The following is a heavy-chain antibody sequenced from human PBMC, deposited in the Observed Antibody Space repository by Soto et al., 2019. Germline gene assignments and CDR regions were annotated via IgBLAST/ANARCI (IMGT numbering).Heavy chain of an antibody. D-gene: IGHD6-19*01. Sequence: EVQLVESGGVVVQPGGSLRLSCAASGFTFEDYTMHWVRQAPGKGLEWVSLISWDGGSTYYADSVKGRFIISRDNSKNSLYLQMNSLRTEDTALYYCAKDRAAVTGAYYYYGMDVWGQGTTVTVSS. V-gene: IGHV3-43*01. J-gene: IGHJ6*02. CDR3: AKDRAAVTGAYYYYGMDV. CDR2: ISWDGGST. CDR1: GFTFEDYT.